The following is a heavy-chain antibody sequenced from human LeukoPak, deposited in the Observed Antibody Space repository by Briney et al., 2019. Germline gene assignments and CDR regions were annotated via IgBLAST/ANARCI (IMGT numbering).Heavy chain of an antibody. V-gene: IGHV1-18*01. CDR1: GYTLSNYG. D-gene: IGHD2-15*01. CDR2: ISVDDGNT. CDR3: ARCSTSGGRRYECDY. Sequence: GSLKVSCEASGYTLSNYGINWVRHAPGQGLEWVGRISVDDGNTNYAQNLQGRVTITTDTSTSTRYMELKSLRPDNTPVYNCARCSTSGGRRYECDYWGQGTLVSVSS. J-gene: IGHJ4*02.